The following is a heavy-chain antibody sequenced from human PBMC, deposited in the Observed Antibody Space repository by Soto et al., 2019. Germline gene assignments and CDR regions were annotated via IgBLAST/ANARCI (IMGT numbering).Heavy chain of an antibody. J-gene: IGHJ2*01. V-gene: IGHV3-30-3*01. D-gene: IGHD3-3*01. CDR2: VSYDGTNQ. CDR3: ARDGATPPWRPWYFDL. Sequence: QVQLVESGGGVVQPGRSLRLSCAASGFTFSNYAMHWVRQTPGKGLEWVAIVSYDGTNQYYADSVKGRFTISRDNSENTLYLQMNSLRAEDTALYYCARDGATPPWRPWYFDLWGRGTLVTVSS. CDR1: GFTFSNYA.